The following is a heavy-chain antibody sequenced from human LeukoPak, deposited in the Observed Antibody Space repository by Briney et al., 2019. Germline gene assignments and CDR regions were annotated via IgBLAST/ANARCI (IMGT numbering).Heavy chain of an antibody. D-gene: IGHD3-10*01. CDR2: IYYSGST. V-gene: IGHV4-39*01. Sequence: SETLSLTCTVSGGSISCSSYYWGWIRQPPGKGLEWIGSIYYSGSTYYNPSLKSRVTISVDTSKNQFSLKLSSVTAADTAVYYCARGVRGELGNWFDPWGQGTLVPVSS. J-gene: IGHJ5*02. CDR1: GGSISCSSYY. CDR3: ARGVRGELGNWFDP.